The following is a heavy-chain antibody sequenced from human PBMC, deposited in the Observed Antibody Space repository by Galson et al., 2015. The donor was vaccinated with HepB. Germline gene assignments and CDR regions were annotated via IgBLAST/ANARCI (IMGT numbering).Heavy chain of an antibody. CDR3: ASGYSLEY. CDR2: INPNSGAT. J-gene: IGHJ4*02. D-gene: IGHD5-18*01. Sequence: SVKVSCKASGYTFTGYYMHWVRQAPGQGLEWVAWINPNSGATDYAQKFQGRVTMTRDTPISTAYMELSRLKSDDTAVYYCASGYSLEYWGQGTLVTVSS. V-gene: IGHV1-2*02. CDR1: GYTFTGYY.